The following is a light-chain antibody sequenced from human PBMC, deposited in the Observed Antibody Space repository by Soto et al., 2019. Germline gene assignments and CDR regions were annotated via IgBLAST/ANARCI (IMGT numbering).Light chain of an antibody. V-gene: IGKV3D-15*01. J-gene: IGKJ1*01. CDR2: YSS. Sequence: EVMMPQFPDTVSVTPGETVTLSCGASQSVRTNLAWYQQRPGQAPRLLIHYSSTRATDIPARFSGSGSGTDFTLTISCLQSEDFATYYCQQYYSYPLTFGQGTKVDIK. CDR3: QQYYSYPLT. CDR1: QSVRTN.